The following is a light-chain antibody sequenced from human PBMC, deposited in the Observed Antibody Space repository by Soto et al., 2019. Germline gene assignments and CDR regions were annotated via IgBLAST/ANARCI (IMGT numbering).Light chain of an antibody. Sequence: AIHLTQSPSSLSATVGDSVTITCRASQGIARALAWYQQKPGKSTKLLIYDASSLENGVPSRFSGSGYVTDFTLTITSLQPEDFATYYCQQFSNYPLTFGGGTKVEIK. CDR1: QGIARA. CDR3: QQFSNYPLT. J-gene: IGKJ4*01. V-gene: IGKV1D-13*01. CDR2: DAS.